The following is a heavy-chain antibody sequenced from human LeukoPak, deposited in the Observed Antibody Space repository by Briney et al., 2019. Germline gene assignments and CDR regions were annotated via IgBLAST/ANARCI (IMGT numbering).Heavy chain of an antibody. D-gene: IGHD5-18*01. CDR2: ISSSGSTI. V-gene: IGHV3-48*04. CDR3: ARGYSYGSLDY. CDR1: GFTLSSYS. J-gene: IGHJ4*02. Sequence: TGGSLRLSCAASGFTLSSYSMSWIRQAPGKGLEWVSYISSSGSTIYYADSVKGRFTISRDNAKNSLYLQMNSLRAEDTAVYYCARGYSYGSLDYWGQGTLVTVSS.